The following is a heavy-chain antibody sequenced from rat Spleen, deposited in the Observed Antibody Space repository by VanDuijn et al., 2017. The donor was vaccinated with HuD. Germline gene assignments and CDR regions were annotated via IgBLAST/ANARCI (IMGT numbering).Heavy chain of an antibody. CDR3: TTADY. J-gene: IGHJ2*01. Sequence: EVQLVESGGGLVQPGRSMKLSCAASGFTFSNSYMAWVRQAPTKGLEWVASITNSGGSTYYRDSVKGRFTISRDNAKSTLYLQMDSLRSEDTATYYCTTADYWGQGVMVTVSS. CDR1: GFTFSNSY. V-gene: IGHV5-27*01. CDR2: ITNSGGST.